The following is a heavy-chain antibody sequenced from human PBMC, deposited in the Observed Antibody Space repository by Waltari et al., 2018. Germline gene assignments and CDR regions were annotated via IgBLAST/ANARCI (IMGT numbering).Heavy chain of an antibody. D-gene: IGHD3-3*01. Sequence: QLQLQESGPGLVKPSETLSLTCTVSGGSISSSSYYWGWIRQPPGKGLEWIGSIYYSGSTYYNPSLKSRVTISVDTSKNQFSLKLSSVTAADTAVYYCARDLAIFGGGYYMDVWGKGTTVTVSS. CDR1: GGSISSSSYY. J-gene: IGHJ6*03. CDR2: IYYSGST. V-gene: IGHV4-39*07. CDR3: ARDLAIFGGGYYMDV.